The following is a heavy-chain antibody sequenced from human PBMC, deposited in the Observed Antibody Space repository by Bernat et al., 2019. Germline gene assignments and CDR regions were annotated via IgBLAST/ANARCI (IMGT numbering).Heavy chain of an antibody. CDR2: ISGSGGGST. D-gene: IGHD6-19*01. CDR3: ARVYSSGWSRAEYFQH. J-gene: IGHJ1*01. Sequence: EVQLLESGGGLVQPGGSLRLSCAASGFTFSNYAMSWVRQAPGKGLEWVSSISGSGGGSTYYADSVKGRFTISRDNSKNTLYLQMNSLRAEDTAVYYCARVYSSGWSRAEYFQHWGQGTLVTVSS. CDR1: GFTFSNYA. V-gene: IGHV3-23*01.